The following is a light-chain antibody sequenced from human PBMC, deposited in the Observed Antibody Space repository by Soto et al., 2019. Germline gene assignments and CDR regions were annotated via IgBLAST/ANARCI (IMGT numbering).Light chain of an antibody. Sequence: QSALTQPASVSGSPGQSITISCTGTSSDVGAYNYVSWYQQYPGKAPTLMIYDVTNRPSGVSNRFSGSKSGNTASLTISGLQAEDEADYYCSSYANIVPLLFGGGTKLTVL. J-gene: IGLJ2*01. V-gene: IGLV2-14*01. CDR2: DVT. CDR3: SSYANIVPLL. CDR1: SSDVGAYNY.